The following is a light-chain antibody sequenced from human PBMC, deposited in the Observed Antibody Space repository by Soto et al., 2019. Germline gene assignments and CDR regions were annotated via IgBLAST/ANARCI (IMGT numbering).Light chain of an antibody. V-gene: IGLV1-51*02. Sequence: QSVLTQPPSVSAAPGQKVTISRSGSSSNIGSDYVSWYQQLPGTAPKLLIYENSERPSGIPDRFSGSKSGTSATLGITGLQTGDEADYYCGAWDSSLTGGVFGGGTKVNVL. J-gene: IGLJ2*01. CDR1: SSNIGSDY. CDR3: GAWDSSLTGGV. CDR2: ENS.